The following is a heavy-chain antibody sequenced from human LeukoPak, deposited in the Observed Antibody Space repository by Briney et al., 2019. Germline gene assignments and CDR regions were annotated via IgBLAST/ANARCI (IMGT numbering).Heavy chain of an antibody. Sequence: GASVKVSCKASGYTFTSYGISWVRQAPGQGLEWMGWISAYNGNTNYAQKLQGRVTMTRDTSISTAYMELSRLRSDDTAVYYCARDEDFYGSGSYYGAGAFDIWGQGTMVTVSS. D-gene: IGHD3-10*01. CDR3: ARDEDFYGSGSYYGAGAFDI. V-gene: IGHV1-18*01. CDR1: GYTFTSYG. CDR2: ISAYNGNT. J-gene: IGHJ3*02.